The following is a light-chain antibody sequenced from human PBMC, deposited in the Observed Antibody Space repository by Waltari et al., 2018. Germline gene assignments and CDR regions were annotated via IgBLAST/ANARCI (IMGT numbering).Light chain of an antibody. CDR2: EVS. CDR1: SSDVAGYNY. Sequence: QPALTQPPPASGPPAQPVTMSCTGTSSDVAGYNYVSWYQQHPGTVPKLIIYEVSERPSGVPHRFSGSKSGNTASLTVSGLQAEDEADYYCSSYAGSNSHVFGTGTRVTVL. J-gene: IGLJ1*01. CDR3: SSYAGSNSHV. V-gene: IGLV2-8*01.